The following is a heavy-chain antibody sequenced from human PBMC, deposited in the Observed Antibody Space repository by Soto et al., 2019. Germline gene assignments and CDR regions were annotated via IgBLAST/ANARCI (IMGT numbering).Heavy chain of an antibody. Sequence: ASVKVSCKASGYTLTSYYMHWVRQAPGQGLEWMGIINPTDGSTSYAQKFQGRVIMTRDTSTSTVYMELSSLRSEDTAVYYCARDAVYDYVSGQTYYFDYWGQGTLVTVSS. V-gene: IGHV1-46*01. CDR1: GYTLTSYY. J-gene: IGHJ4*02. CDR3: ARDAVYDYVSGQTYYFDY. D-gene: IGHD3-16*01. CDR2: INPTDGST.